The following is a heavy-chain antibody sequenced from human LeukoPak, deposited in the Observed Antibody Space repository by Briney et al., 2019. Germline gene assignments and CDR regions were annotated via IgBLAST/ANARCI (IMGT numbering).Heavy chain of an antibody. CDR3: ARLLYSYGSGSHYSLGY. J-gene: IGHJ4*02. D-gene: IGHD3-10*01. CDR1: GFTFSSYS. CDR2: ISSSRSYI. V-gene: IGHV3-21*01. Sequence: GGSLRLSCAASGFTFSSYSMNWVRQAPGKGLEWVSSISSSRSYIYYADSVKGRFTISRDNAKNSLYLQMNSLGAEDTAMYYCARLLYSYGSGSHYSLGYWGQGILVTVST.